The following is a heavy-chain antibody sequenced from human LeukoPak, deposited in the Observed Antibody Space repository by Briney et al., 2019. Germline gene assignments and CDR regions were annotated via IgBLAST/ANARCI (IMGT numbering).Heavy chain of an antibody. J-gene: IGHJ4*02. CDR3: ARDLAKDYYDSSGYPPDY. Sequence: SVKLSCKASGGTFSSYAISWLRQAPGQGLEWMGRIIPIFGIANYAQKFQGRVTITADKSTSTAYMELSSLRSEDTAVYYCARDLAKDYYDSSGYPPDYWGQGTLVTVSS. V-gene: IGHV1-69*04. CDR2: IIPIFGIA. CDR1: GGTFSSYA. D-gene: IGHD3-22*01.